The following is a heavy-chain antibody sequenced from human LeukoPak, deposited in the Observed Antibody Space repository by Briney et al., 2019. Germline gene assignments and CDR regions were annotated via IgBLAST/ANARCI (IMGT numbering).Heavy chain of an antibody. J-gene: IGHJ4*02. CDR3: ARHLNSITSCPNY. V-gene: IGHV5-51*01. Sequence: GESRKISGKGSGYSFSSYWIGGVRQMPGKGLEGMGIIYPRDSRTSYSPSFQGQVTISVDKSTSTAYLQWSSLKASDTAMYYCARHLNSITSCPNYWGPGTLVTVSS. CDR1: GYSFSSYW. D-gene: IGHD2-2*01. CDR2: IYPRDSRT.